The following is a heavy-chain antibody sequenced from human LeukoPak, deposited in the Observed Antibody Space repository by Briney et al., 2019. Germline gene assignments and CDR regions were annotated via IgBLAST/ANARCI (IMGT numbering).Heavy chain of an antibody. CDR2: IYSSGST. D-gene: IGHD6-13*01. CDR3: ARGVAAPGTGGLSWFDP. CDR1: GGSIGSYY. Sequence: KPSETLSLTCTGSGGSIGSYYWSWIRQPPGKGLEWIGYIYSSGSTNYNPSLKSRVTIPLDTSKNQFSLKLSFVTAADTAVYYCARGVAAPGTGGLSWFDPWGQGTLVTVSS. V-gene: IGHV4-59*01. J-gene: IGHJ5*02.